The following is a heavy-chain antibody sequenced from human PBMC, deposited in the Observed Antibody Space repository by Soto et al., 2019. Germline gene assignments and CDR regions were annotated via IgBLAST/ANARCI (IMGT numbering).Heavy chain of an antibody. CDR3: ARHHFFCTGGSCYLQAYHYYGLDV. CDR2: IYYSGST. D-gene: IGHD2-15*01. J-gene: IGHJ6*02. CDR1: GGSISSSSYY. Sequence: SETLSLTCTVSGGSISSSSYYWGWIRQPPGKRKEWIGSIYYSGSTYYNPSLKSRVTISVDTSKNQFSLKLSSVTAADTAVYYCARHHFFCTGGSCYLQAYHYYGLDVWGQGTTVTVSS. V-gene: IGHV4-39*01.